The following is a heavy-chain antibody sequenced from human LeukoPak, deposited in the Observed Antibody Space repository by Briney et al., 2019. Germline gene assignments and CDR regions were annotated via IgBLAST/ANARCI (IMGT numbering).Heavy chain of an antibody. J-gene: IGHJ4*02. D-gene: IGHD6-19*01. CDR3: ARTSSGWYPGDY. Sequence: GGSLRLSCAASGFTFSSYWMSWVRQAPGKGLEWVAVISYDGRNEYYADSVKGRFTISRDNSKNTLYLQMNSLRAEDTAVYYCARTSSGWYPGDYWGQGTLVTVSS. CDR1: GFTFSSYW. V-gene: IGHV3-30*03. CDR2: ISYDGRNE.